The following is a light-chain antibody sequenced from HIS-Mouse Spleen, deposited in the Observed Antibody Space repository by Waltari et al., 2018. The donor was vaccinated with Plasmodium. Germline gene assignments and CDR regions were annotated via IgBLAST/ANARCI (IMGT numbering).Light chain of an antibody. V-gene: IGLV3-9*01. Sequence: SYELTQPLSVSVALGQTARLTCGGNNIGSKNVHWYQQKPGQAPVLVIYRDSNRPSGILERFSGSNSGNTATLTISRAQAGDEADYYGQVWDSSTVVFGGGTKLTVL. J-gene: IGLJ2*01. CDR3: QVWDSSTVV. CDR2: RDS. CDR1: NIGSKN.